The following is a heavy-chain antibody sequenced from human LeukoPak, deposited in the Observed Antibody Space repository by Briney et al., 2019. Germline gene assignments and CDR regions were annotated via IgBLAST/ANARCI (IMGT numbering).Heavy chain of an antibody. J-gene: IGHJ4*02. CDR1: GGSISTYD. D-gene: IGHD3-9*01. CDR3: ARHDRGGYYNGAHDY. Sequence: PSETLSLTCTVSGGSISTYDWSWIRQPPGKGLEWIRYIYYIGSANYNPYLKNRVTISVDTSNTKFSLKLSSVTAADTAVYYCARHDRGGYYNGAHDYWGQGTLVTVSS. V-gene: IGHV4-59*08. CDR2: IYYIGSA.